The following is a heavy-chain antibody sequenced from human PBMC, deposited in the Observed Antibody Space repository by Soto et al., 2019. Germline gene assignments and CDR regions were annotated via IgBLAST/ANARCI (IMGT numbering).Heavy chain of an antibody. Sequence: SETLSLTCTVSGVSISSYFWSWIRQPPGKGLEWIGYIYYSGSTNYNPSLKSRVTISVDTSKNQFSLQLSSVTAADTAVYYCARAPVVTDVLDYWGQGTLVTVSS. D-gene: IGHD2-15*01. V-gene: IGHV4-59*08. J-gene: IGHJ4*02. CDR1: GVSISSYF. CDR2: IYYSGST. CDR3: ARAPVVTDVLDY.